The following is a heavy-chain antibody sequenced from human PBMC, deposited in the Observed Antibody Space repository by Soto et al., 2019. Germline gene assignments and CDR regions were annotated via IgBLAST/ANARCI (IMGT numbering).Heavy chain of an antibody. CDR1: GGSFSDYY. Sequence: QVQLQQWGAGLLKPSETLSLTCAVHGGSFSDYYWSWIRQPPGKGLEWIGEINYSGRTNYNPSLKRRVPISVDTSKNQFPLTLSSMTAADTAVYYCARTGHLFDYWGQGISVTVSS. CDR3: ARTGHLFDY. V-gene: IGHV4-34*01. CDR2: INYSGRT. J-gene: IGHJ4*02.